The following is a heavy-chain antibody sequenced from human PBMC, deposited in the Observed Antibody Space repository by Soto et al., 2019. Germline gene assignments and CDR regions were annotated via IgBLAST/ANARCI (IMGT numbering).Heavy chain of an antibody. CDR2: ISSRSDI. J-gene: IGHJ6*02. Sequence: EGSLRLYCVGSGFTFSTYSINWVRKAPGKGLEWVSSISSRSDIYYADSVKGRFTISRDNAKNSVSLQMNSLRAEDTAVYYCAREYTAWPLAYGLDVWGQGTTLTVSS. CDR3: AREYTAWPLAYGLDV. V-gene: IGHV3-21*01. D-gene: IGHD2-2*02. CDR1: GFTFSTYS.